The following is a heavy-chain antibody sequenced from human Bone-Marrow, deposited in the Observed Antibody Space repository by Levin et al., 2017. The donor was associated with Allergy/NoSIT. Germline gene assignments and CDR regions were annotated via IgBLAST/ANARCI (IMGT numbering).Heavy chain of an antibody. CDR3: AKDMRPPGLVLSLFDY. J-gene: IGHJ4*02. Sequence: SGGSLRLSCAASGFTFDDYAMHWVRQAPGKGLEWVSGISWNSGSIGYADSVKGRFTISRDNAKNSLYLQMNSLRAEDTALYYWAKDMRPPGLVLSLFDYWGQGTLVTVSS. V-gene: IGHV3-9*01. D-gene: IGHD6-19*01. CDR2: ISWNSGSI. CDR1: GFTFDDYA.